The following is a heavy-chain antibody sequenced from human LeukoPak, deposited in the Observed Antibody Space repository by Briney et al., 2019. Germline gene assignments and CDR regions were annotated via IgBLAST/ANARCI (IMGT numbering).Heavy chain of an antibody. CDR3: AKATAQYYFDY. J-gene: IGHJ4*02. CDR2: ISGSGGST. Sequence: GGSLRLSCAASGFTFSSYGMTWVRQAPGKGLEWVSAISGSGGSTYYADSVKGRFTISRDNSKNTLYLQMNSLRAEDTAVYYCAKATAQYYFDYWGQGTLVTVSS. V-gene: IGHV3-23*01. D-gene: IGHD6-25*01. CDR1: GFTFSSYG.